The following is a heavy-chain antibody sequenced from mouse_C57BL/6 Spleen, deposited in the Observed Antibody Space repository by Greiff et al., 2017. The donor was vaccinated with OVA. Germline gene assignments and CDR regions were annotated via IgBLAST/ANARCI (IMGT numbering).Heavy chain of an antibody. Sequence: QVQLKESGPGLVAPSQSLSITCTVSGFSLTSYGVHWVRQPPGKGLEWLVVIWSDGSTTYNSALKSRLSISKDNSKSQVFLKMNSLQTDDTAMYYCARHLANGDYYAMDYWGQGTSVTVSS. CDR1: GFSLTSYG. V-gene: IGHV2-6-1*01. CDR3: ARHLANGDYYAMDY. CDR2: IWSDGST. J-gene: IGHJ4*01.